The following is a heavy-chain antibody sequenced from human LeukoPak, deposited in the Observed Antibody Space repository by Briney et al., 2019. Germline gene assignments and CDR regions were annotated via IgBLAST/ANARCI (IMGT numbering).Heavy chain of an antibody. V-gene: IGHV3-66*01. Sequence: GGSLRLSCAAPEFTVSSNYMSWVHQAPGKGLEWVSIIYSGGSTYYADSVKGRFTISRDNSKNTLYLQMNSLTAEDTAVYYCAREDSSSSYFDYWGQGTLVTVSS. CDR3: AREDSSSSYFDY. CDR1: EFTVSSNY. D-gene: IGHD6-13*01. J-gene: IGHJ4*02. CDR2: IYSGGST.